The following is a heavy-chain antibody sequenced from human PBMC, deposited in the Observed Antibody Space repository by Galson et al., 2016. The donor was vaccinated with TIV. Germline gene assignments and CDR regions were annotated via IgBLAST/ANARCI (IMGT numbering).Heavy chain of an antibody. J-gene: IGHJ3*02. CDR3: ARASSSGWDNGDDAFDK. Sequence: TLSLTCSVSGDSISSSIYFWGWIRQPAGKGLEWIGRIYSSGTTNYNPSLKSRVAISVDTSRNQFSLKLSSVTAADTAVYYCARASSSGWDNGDDAFDKWGQGTMVTVSS. D-gene: IGHD6-19*01. CDR1: GDSISSSIYF. CDR2: IYSSGTT. V-gene: IGHV4-61*02.